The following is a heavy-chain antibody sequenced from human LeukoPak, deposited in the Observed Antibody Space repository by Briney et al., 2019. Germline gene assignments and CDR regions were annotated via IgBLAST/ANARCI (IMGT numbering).Heavy chain of an antibody. CDR1: GSTFTSYT. D-gene: IGHD2-21*02. V-gene: IGHV3-23*01. CDR3: AKEPRYCGTGCYFLVDS. Sequence: GGSLRLSCAASGSTFTSYTMTWVRQAPGKGLEWVSAMTGSGGSTFYADSVKGRFTISRDNSKNTVYLQMSSLRAEDTAVYYCAKEPRYCGTGCYFLVDSWGQGTLVTVSS. CDR2: MTGSGGST. J-gene: IGHJ4*02.